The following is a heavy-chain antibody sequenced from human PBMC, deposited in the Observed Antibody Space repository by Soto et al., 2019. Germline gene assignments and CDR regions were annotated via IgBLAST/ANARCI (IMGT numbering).Heavy chain of an antibody. Sequence: QLQLVQSGAEVKTPGSSVMVSCKASGGTFTTYGISWVRQAPGQGPEWVGGIVPMYGTANYAQKFLGRVTITADRSPSATYLELTSLRSEDTAVYYCARGLGFFEHWGQGTLVTVSS. CDR2: IVPMYGTA. CDR3: ARGLGFFEH. V-gene: IGHV1-69*06. J-gene: IGHJ4*02. CDR1: GGTFTTYG. D-gene: IGHD3-10*01.